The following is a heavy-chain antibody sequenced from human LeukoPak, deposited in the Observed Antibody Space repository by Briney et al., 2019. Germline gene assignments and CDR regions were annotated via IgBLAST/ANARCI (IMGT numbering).Heavy chain of an antibody. Sequence: PGGSLRLSCGASGFTFSSYGMHWVRQAPGKGLEWLAYIRYDGSSKYYADFVKGRFTISRDYSKNTLYLHMNSLRAEDTAVYYCARDQAGSGHYADYWGQGTLVNVYS. V-gene: IGHV3-30*02. CDR2: IRYDGSSK. CDR1: GFTFSSYG. J-gene: IGHJ4*02. CDR3: ARDQAGSGHYADY. D-gene: IGHD3-10*01.